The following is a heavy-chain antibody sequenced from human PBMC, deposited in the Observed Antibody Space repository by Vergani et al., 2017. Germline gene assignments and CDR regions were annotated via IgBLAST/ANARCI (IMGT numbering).Heavy chain of an antibody. Sequence: VQLVQSGAEVKKPGASVKVSCKASGYTFTGYYMSWVRQAPGKGLEWVSVIYSGGSTYYADSVKGRFTISRDNSKNTLYLQMNSLRAEETAVYYCARASPNEVVPAAFDYWGQGTLVTVSS. CDR1: GYTFTGYY. CDR3: ARASPNEVVPAAFDY. J-gene: IGHJ4*02. D-gene: IGHD2-2*01. CDR2: IYSGGST. V-gene: IGHV3-66*01.